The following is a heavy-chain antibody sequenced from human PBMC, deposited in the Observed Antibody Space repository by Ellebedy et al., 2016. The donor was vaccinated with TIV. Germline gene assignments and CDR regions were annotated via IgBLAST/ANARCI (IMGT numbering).Heavy chain of an antibody. CDR3: ASTSSSWYGGYYFYYGMDV. V-gene: IGHV5-51*01. CDR1: GYSFTSYW. J-gene: IGHJ6*02. CDR2: IYPGDSDT. Sequence: KVSCXGSGYSFTSYWIGWVRQMPGKGLEWMGIIYPGDSDTRYSPSFQGQVTISADKSISTAYLQWSSLKASDTAMYYCASTSSSWYGGYYFYYGMDVWGQGTTVTVSS. D-gene: IGHD6-13*01.